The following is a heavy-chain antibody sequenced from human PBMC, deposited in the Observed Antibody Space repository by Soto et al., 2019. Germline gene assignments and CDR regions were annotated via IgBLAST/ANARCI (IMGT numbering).Heavy chain of an antibody. CDR3: AWVGPTATILGALDI. CDR1: GGTFSSNG. J-gene: IGHJ4*02. Sequence: QVQLVQSWAEVKKPGSSLKVSCKASGGTFSSNGISWVRQAPGQGLEWMGGIIPMFGTTDYSQKFQGRVSITADTSTSTAYMELNSLRSGDTAIYYCAWVGPTATILGALDIWGQGTLVTVSS. V-gene: IGHV1-69*06. D-gene: IGHD3-3*02. CDR2: IIPMFGTT.